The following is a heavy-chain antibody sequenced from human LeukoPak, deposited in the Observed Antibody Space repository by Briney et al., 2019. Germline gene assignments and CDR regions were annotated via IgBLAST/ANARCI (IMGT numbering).Heavy chain of an antibody. CDR2: ISYDGSNK. D-gene: IGHD4-23*01. CDR3: ARDPGGNGRNYYGMDV. V-gene: IGHV3-30*03. Sequence: GGSLRLSCAASGFTFSSYGMHWVRQAPGKGLEWVAVISYDGSNKYYADSVKGRFTISRDNSKNTLYLQMNSLRAEDTAVYYCARDPGGNGRNYYGMDVWGQGTTVTVSS. CDR1: GFTFSSYG. J-gene: IGHJ6*02.